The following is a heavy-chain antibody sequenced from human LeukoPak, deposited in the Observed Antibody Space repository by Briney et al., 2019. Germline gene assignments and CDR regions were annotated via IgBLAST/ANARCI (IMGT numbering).Heavy chain of an antibody. V-gene: IGHV1-24*01. Sequence: ASVKVSCKVSGYTLTELSMHWVRQDPGKGLEWMGGFDPEDGETIYAQKFQGRVTMTEDTSTDTAYMELSSLRSEDTAVYYCATDSPDSRDAFDIWGQGTMVTVSS. CDR3: ATDSPDSRDAFDI. D-gene: IGHD1-14*01. CDR2: FDPEDGET. J-gene: IGHJ3*02. CDR1: GYTLTELS.